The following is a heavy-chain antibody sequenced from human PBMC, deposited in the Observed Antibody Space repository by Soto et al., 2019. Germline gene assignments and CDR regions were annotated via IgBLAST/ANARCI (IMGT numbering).Heavy chain of an antibody. J-gene: IGHJ4*02. V-gene: IGHV3-30-3*01. CDR1: GFTFSSYA. Sequence: GSLRLSCAASGFTFSSYAMHWVRQAPGKGLEWVAVISYDGSNKYYADSVKGRFTISRDNSKNTLYLQMNSLRAEDTAVYYCARGSSSGWYVGLDYWGQGTLVTVSS. CDR3: ARGSSSGWYVGLDY. CDR2: ISYDGSNK. D-gene: IGHD6-19*01.